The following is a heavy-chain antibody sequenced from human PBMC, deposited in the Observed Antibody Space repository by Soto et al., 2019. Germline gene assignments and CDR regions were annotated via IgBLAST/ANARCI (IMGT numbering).Heavy chain of an antibody. CDR2: IIPIFGTA. Sequence: QVQRVQSGAEVKKPGSSVKVSCKASGGTFSSYAISWVRQAPGQGLEWMGGIIPIFGTANYAQKFQGRVTITGHKSTPTAYMELRSLRSDDTAVYYCARGPQKPKAVRYCSGGSCYPRYYYYYGMDVWGLGTTGTVSS. J-gene: IGHJ6*02. D-gene: IGHD2-15*01. CDR3: ARGPQKPKAVRYCSGGSCYPRYYYYYGMDV. V-gene: IGHV1-69*06. CDR1: GGTFSSYA.